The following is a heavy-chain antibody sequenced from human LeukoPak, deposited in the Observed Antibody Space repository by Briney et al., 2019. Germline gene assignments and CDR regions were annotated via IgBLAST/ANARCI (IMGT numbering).Heavy chain of an antibody. CDR2: ISSNGGST. J-gene: IGHJ3*01. CDR3: AREEWAKTTFDVFDF. D-gene: IGHD1-14*01. V-gene: IGHV3-64*01. Sequence: GGSLRLSCAASGFTFSSYAMHWVRQAPGKGLEYVSAISSNGGSTYYANSVKGRFTISRDNSKNTLYLQMGSLRAEDMAVYYCAREEWAKTTFDVFDFWGQGTMVPV. CDR1: GFTFSSYA.